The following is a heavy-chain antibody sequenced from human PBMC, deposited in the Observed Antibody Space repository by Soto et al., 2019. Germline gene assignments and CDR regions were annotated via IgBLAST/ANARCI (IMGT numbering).Heavy chain of an antibody. Sequence: QVQLVQSGAEVKKPGSSVKVSCKASGGTFSSYAISWVRQAPGQGLEWMGGIIPIFGTANYAQKFQGRVTLTADKSTSTAYMELSSLRSEDTAVYYCASWLVAAAQGRSGWHGSWHGMDVLGQGTTVTVSS. D-gene: IGHD6-19*01. CDR2: IIPIFGTA. V-gene: IGHV1-69*06. CDR3: ASWLVAAAQGRSGWHGSWHGMDV. CDR1: GGTFSSYA. J-gene: IGHJ6*02.